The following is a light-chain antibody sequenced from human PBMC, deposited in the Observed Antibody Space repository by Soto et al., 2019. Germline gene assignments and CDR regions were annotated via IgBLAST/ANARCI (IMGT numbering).Light chain of an antibody. V-gene: IGLV2-14*01. J-gene: IGLJ2*01. CDR2: GVN. Sequence: QSALTQPASVSGSPGQSITVSCTGSSSDFGDDKYVSWYQQQPGKGPNLLIYGVNSRPSGISSRFSGSKSGNTASLTISGLQAEDEADYYCASYTSSSTSVIFGRGTKVTVL. CDR1: SSDFGDDKY. CDR3: ASYTSSSTSVI.